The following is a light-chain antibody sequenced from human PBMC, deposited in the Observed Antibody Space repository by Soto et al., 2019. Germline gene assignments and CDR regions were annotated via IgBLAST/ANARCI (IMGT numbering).Light chain of an antibody. CDR3: SAWDASLNGHV. J-gene: IGLJ1*01. V-gene: IGLV1-44*01. CDR1: SSNIGSKT. Sequence: QSVLTQPPSASGTPGQRVTISCSGSSSNIGSKTVNWYQQLPGTAPKLLIYSNYQRPSGVPDRFSGSKSGTSASLAISGLQSEDEADYYCSAWDASLNGHVFGTGTKVIVL. CDR2: SNY.